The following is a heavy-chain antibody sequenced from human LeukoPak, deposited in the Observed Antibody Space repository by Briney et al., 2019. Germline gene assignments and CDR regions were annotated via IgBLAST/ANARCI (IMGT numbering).Heavy chain of an antibody. D-gene: IGHD3-22*01. CDR3: ARDWTYYYDSSGYYQDC. CDR1: GFTFSSYS. CDR2: ISSSSSYI. V-gene: IGHV3-21*01. J-gene: IGHJ4*02. Sequence: GGSLRLSCAASGFTFSSYSMNWVRQAPGKGLEWVSSISSSSSYIYYADSVKGRFTISRDNAKNSLYLQMNSLRAEDTAVYYCARDWTYYYDSSGYYQDCWGQGTLVTVSS.